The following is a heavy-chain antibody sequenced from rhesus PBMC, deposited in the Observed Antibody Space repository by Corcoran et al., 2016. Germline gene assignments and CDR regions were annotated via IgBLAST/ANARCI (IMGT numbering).Heavy chain of an antibody. CDR1: GGSISSSY. CDR3: ARDEVSRGYFDY. Sequence: QLQLQESGPGLVKPSETLSVTCAVSGGSISSSYWSWIRQAPGKGLEWIGYIYGRGSSTNYNPTLKSRVALSGDTSKNQLSLKLSSVTTADTAVYYCARDEVSRGYFDYWGQGVLVTVSS. CDR2: IYGRGSST. V-gene: IGHV4-169*02. J-gene: IGHJ4*01.